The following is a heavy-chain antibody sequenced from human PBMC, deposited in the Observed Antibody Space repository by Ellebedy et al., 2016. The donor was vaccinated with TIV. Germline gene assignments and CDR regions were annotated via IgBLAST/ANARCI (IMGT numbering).Heavy chain of an antibody. CDR1: GGTFSSYA. CDR3: ARVIAARWGELYYFDY. J-gene: IGHJ4*02. CDR2: IIPIFGTA. D-gene: IGHD6-6*01. V-gene: IGHV1-69*13. Sequence: ASVKVSXKASGGTFSSYAISWVRQAPGQGLEWMGGIIPIFGTANYAQKFQGRVTITADESTSTAYMELSSLRSEDTAVYYCARVIAARWGELYYFDYWGQGTLVTVSS.